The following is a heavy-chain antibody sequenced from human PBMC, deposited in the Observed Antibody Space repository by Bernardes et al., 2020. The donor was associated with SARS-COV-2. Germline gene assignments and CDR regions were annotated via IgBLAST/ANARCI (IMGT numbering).Heavy chain of an antibody. CDR2: ISAHNGNT. CDR3: ARDRESTVSMLQGVTFYYYYYGMDV. D-gene: IGHD3-10*01. CDR1: GYKFTNYG. Sequence: ASVKVSCKASGYKFTNYGISWVRQAPGQGLEWMGWISAHNGNTNYAQKLQGRVTMTTDTSTSTAYMELRSLRSVDTAVYYCARDRESTVSMLQGVTFYYYYYGMDVWGQGTTVTVSS. V-gene: IGHV1-18*01. J-gene: IGHJ6*02.